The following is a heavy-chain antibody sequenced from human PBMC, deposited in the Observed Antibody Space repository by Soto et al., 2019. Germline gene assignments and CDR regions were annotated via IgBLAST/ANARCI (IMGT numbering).Heavy chain of an antibody. V-gene: IGHV3-48*01. CDR3: ASAALHYDSSGYHFDY. J-gene: IGHJ4*02. CDR2: ISSSSSTI. CDR1: GFTFITYS. D-gene: IGHD3-22*01. Sequence: EVQVVESGGGLVQPGGSLRLSCAASGFTFITYSMNWVRQAPGKGLEWVSYISSSSSTIHYADSVKGRFTISRDNAKNSLYLQMNSLRAEDTAVYYGASAALHYDSSGYHFDYWGQGTLVTVSS.